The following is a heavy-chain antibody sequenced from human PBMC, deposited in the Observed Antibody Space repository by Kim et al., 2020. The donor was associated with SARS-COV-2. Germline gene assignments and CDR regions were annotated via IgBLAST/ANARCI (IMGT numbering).Heavy chain of an antibody. J-gene: IGHJ6*02. CDR1: GGTFSSYA. V-gene: IGHV1-69*13. CDR3: ARDSADSSSSYYYYYGMDV. D-gene: IGHD6-6*01. Sequence: SVKVSCKASGGTFSSYAISWVRQAPGQGLEWMGGIIPIFGTANYAQKFQGRVTITADESTSTAYMELSSLRSEDTAVYYCARDSADSSSSYYYYYGMDVWGQGTTVTVSS. CDR2: IIPIFGTA.